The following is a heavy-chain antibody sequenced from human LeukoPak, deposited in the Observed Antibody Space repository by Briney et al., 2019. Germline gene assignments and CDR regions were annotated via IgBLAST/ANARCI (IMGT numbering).Heavy chain of an antibody. J-gene: IGHJ1*01. CDR3: ARTIVGSTRGYFQH. D-gene: IGHD1-26*01. Sequence: ASVKVSCKASGYTFTSYGISWVRQAPGQGLEWMGWISAYNGNTSYAQKLQGRVTMTTDTSTSTAYMELRSLRSDDTAVYYCARTIVGSTRGYFQHWGQGTLVTVSS. CDR2: ISAYNGNT. CDR1: GYTFTSYG. V-gene: IGHV1-18*01.